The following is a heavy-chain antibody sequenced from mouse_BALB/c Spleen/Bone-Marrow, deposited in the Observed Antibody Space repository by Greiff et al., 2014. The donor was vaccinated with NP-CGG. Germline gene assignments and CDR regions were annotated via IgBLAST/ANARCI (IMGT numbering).Heavy chain of an antibody. J-gene: IGHJ3*01. CDR1: GFDFSGYW. V-gene: IGHV4-1*02. CDR2: INPDSRTI. CDR3: ARNGYYGWMTY. D-gene: IGHD1-2*01. Sequence: EVQLVESGGGLVQPRGSLKLSCAASGFDFSGYWMTWVRQAPGKGLEWIGEINPDSRTINYKPSLKEKFIMSRDNAKNTLYLQMSKVRSEDTALYYCARNGYYGWMTYWGQGTLVTVSA.